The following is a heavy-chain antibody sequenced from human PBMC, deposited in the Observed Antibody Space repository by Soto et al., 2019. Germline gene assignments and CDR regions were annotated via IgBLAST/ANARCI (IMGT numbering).Heavy chain of an antibody. CDR1: GFTFSSYG. J-gene: IGHJ4*02. V-gene: IGHV3-30*18. D-gene: IGHD5-18*01. CDR2: ISYDGSNK. CDR3: AKDRGYSYGIFDY. Sequence: PGGSLRLSCAASGFTFSSYGMHWVRQAPGKGLEWVAVISYDGSNKYYADSVKGRFTISGDNSKNTLYLQMNSLRAEDTAVYYCAKDRGYSYGIFDYWGQGTLVTVSS.